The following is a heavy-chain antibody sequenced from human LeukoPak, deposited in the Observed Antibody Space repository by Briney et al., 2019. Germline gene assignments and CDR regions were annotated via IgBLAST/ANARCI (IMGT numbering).Heavy chain of an antibody. CDR2: IRFDATNK. CDR3: AKEQYPGYFDF. V-gene: IGHV3-30*02. Sequence: GGSLRLSCAASGFIFSGSSMHWVRQAPGKGLEWVCFIRFDATNKYYADSVKGRFTISRDNSKNTLYLQLNNVRTEDTATYFCAKEQYPGYFDFWGQGTLVTVSS. CDR1: GFIFSGSS. J-gene: IGHJ4*02. D-gene: IGHD1-14*01.